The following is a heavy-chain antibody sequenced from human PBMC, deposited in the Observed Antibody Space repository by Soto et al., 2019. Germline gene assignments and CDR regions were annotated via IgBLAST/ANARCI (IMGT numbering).Heavy chain of an antibody. Sequence: QVQLQESGPGLVKPSQTLSLTCTVSGGSISSGGYYWSWIRQHPGKGLEWIGYIYYSGSTYYNPSLKSRVTISVDTSKNQFSLKLSSVTAADTAVYYCARNGRAMVRVPPYGMDVWGQGTTVTVSS. J-gene: IGHJ6*02. D-gene: IGHD3-10*01. V-gene: IGHV4-31*03. CDR1: GGSISSGGYY. CDR3: ARNGRAMVRVPPYGMDV. CDR2: IYYSGST.